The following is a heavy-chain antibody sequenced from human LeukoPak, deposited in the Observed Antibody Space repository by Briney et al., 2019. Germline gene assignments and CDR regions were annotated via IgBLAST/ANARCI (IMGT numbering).Heavy chain of an antibody. CDR2: ISYDGSNN. V-gene: IGHV3-30*18. CDR3: AKDGSTVVNAFDY. CDR1: GFTFSSYG. D-gene: IGHD4-23*01. Sequence: GGSLRLSCAASGFTFSSYGMHWVRQAPGKGLEWVAVISYDGSNNYYADSVKGRFTISRDNSKNTLYLQMNSLRAEDTAVYYCAKDGSTVVNAFDYWGQGTLVTVSS. J-gene: IGHJ4*02.